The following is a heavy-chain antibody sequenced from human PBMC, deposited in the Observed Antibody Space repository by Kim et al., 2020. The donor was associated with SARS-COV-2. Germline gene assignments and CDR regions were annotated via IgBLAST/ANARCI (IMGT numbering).Heavy chain of an antibody. CDR2: I. D-gene: IGHD3-9*01. V-gene: IGHV3-48*02. CDR3: AGGFDWALDL. Sequence: IYYADSVKGRFTISRDNAKNDVDLQMNGLRDEDTAVCVCAGGFDWALDLWSQRTLVTVSS. J-gene: IGHJ5*01.